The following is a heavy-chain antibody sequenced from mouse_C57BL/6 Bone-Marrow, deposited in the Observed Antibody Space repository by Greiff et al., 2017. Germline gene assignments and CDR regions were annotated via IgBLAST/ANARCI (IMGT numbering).Heavy chain of an antibody. Sequence: QVQLQQPGAELVKPGASVKVSCKASGYTFTSYWMHWVKQRPGQGLEWIGRIHPSDSDTNYNQKFKGKATLTVDKSSSTAYMQLSSLTSGDSAVYYCAISVYYYGSSYNFDYWGQGTTLTVSS. CDR2: IHPSDSDT. CDR3: AISVYYYGSSYNFDY. D-gene: IGHD1-1*01. J-gene: IGHJ2*01. CDR1: GYTFTSYW. V-gene: IGHV1-74*01.